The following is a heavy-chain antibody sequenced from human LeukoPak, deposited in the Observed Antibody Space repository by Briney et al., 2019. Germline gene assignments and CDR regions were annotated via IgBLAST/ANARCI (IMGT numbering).Heavy chain of an antibody. Sequence: PGGSLRLSCAASGFTFSSYSMNWVRQAPGKGLEWVSASGGDGGSTYADSVKGRFTISRDNSKNTLYLQMNSLRAEDTATYYCAKALNYWYFDLWGRGNLVTVSS. CDR2: SGGDGGST. CDR1: GFTFSSYS. V-gene: IGHV3-23*01. J-gene: IGHJ2*01. CDR3: AKALNYWYFDL.